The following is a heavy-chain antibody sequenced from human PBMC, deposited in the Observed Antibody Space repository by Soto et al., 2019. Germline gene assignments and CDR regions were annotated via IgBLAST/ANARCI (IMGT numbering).Heavy chain of an antibody. CDR3: AKDRGNWQQLGWFDP. V-gene: IGHV3-23*01. Sequence: EVQLLESGGGLVQPGGSLRLSCAASGFTFSSYAMSWVRQAPGKGLEWVSAISGSGGSTYYADSVKGRFTISSDNSKNTLDLQMNSLRAEDTAVYYCAKDRGNWQQLGWFDPWGQGTLVTVSS. D-gene: IGHD6-13*01. J-gene: IGHJ5*02. CDR2: ISGSGGST. CDR1: GFTFSSYA.